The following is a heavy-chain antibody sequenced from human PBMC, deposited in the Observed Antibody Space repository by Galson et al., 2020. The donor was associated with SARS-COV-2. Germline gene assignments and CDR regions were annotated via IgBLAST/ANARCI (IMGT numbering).Heavy chain of an antibody. J-gene: IGHJ4*02. V-gene: IGHV3-33*01. Sequence: QAGGSLRLSCAASGFTFSSYGMHWVRQAPGKGLEWVAVIWYDGSNKYYADSVKGRFTISRDNSKNTLYLQMNSLRAEDTAVYYCARGVGGDPGWGVLLWFGELFLDYWGQGTLVTVSS. CDR2: IWYDGSNK. CDR1: GFTFSSYG. D-gene: IGHD3-10*01. CDR3: ARGVGGDPGWGVLLWFGELFLDY.